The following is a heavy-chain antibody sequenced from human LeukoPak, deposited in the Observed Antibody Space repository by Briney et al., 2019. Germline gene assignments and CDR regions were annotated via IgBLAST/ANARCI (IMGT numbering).Heavy chain of an antibody. Sequence: GGSLRLSCAASGFTFSNYWMTWVRQAPGKGLEWVANINRDGSERYYVDSVKGRFTISRDDAKSSLYLQMNSLRAEDTAVYYCARRNATDVWGQGTTVIVFS. CDR2: INRDGSER. CDR3: ARRNATDV. V-gene: IGHV3-7*03. J-gene: IGHJ6*02. D-gene: IGHD2-15*01. CDR1: GFTFSNYW.